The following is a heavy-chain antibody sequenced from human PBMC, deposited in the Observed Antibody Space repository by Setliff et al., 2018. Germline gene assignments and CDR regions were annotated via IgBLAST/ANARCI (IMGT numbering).Heavy chain of an antibody. V-gene: IGHV3-30*02. Sequence: GGSLRLSCAASRFTFSSFGMHWVRQAPGKGLEWVAFIRFDGSNKYYADSVKGRFTISRDNSKNTPYLQMNSLTPEDTALYYCAKDSSWYLDYWGQGTLVTVSS. CDR1: RFTFSSFG. J-gene: IGHJ4*02. D-gene: IGHD6-13*01. CDR3: AKDSSWYLDY. CDR2: IRFDGSNK.